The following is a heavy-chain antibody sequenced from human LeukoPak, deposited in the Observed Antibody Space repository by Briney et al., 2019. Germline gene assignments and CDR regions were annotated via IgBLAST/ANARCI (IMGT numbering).Heavy chain of an antibody. CDR3: ASAPGGWYFDY. CDR1: GFTFSSYS. D-gene: IGHD6-19*01. V-gene: IGHV3-21*01. CDR2: ISSSNSYI. Sequence: GGSLRLSCAASGFTFSSYSMNWVRQAPGKGLEWVSSISSSNSYIYYADSVKGRFTISRDNAKNSLYLQMNSLRAEDTAVYYCASAPGGWYFDYWGQGTLVTVSS. J-gene: IGHJ4*02.